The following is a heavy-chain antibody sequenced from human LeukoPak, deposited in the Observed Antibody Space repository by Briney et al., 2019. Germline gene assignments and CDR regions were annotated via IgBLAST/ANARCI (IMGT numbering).Heavy chain of an antibody. V-gene: IGHV4-4*02. J-gene: IGHJ3*02. CDR1: GGSISSSFW. D-gene: IGHD2-21*02. CDR2: IYHSGST. Sequence: SETLSLTCAVSGGSISSSFWWSWVRQPPGKGLEWIGEIYHSGSTNYKPSLRSRVTISVDKSKNQFSPKLSSVTAADTAVYYCAGAYCGGDCYSGRAFDIWGQGTMVTVSS. CDR3: AGAYCGGDCYSGRAFDI.